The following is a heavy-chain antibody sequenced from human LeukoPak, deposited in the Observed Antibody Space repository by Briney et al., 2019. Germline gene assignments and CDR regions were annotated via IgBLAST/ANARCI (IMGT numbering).Heavy chain of an antibody. Sequence: ASVKVSCKASGYTFTGYYMHWVRQAPGQGLEWMGWINPNSGGTNYAQKFQGRVTMTRDTSISTAYMELSRLRSDDTAVYYCARVSFKSSSGWGGFDPWGQGTLVTVSS. V-gene: IGHV1-2*02. CDR1: GYTFTGYY. J-gene: IGHJ5*02. CDR3: ARVSFKSSSGWGGFDP. D-gene: IGHD6-19*01. CDR2: INPNSGGT.